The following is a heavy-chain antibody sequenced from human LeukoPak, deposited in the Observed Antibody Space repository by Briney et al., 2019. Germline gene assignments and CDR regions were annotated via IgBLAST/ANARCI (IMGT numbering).Heavy chain of an antibody. J-gene: IGHJ4*02. CDR2: IYSSRST. CDR3: VRCRGTTVLTRFDN. CDR1: GGSISNYY. V-gene: IGHV4-4*07. D-gene: IGHD4/OR15-4a*01. Sequence: SETLSLTCTVSGGSISNYYWSWIRQPAGKGLEWIGRIYSSRSTNYNPSLKSRVTMSVDTSKNQFSVNLTSVTAADTAVYYCVRCRGTTVLTRFDNWGQGTLVTVSS.